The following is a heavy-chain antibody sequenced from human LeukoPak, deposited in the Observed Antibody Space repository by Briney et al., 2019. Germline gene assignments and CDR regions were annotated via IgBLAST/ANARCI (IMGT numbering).Heavy chain of an antibody. Sequence: ASVKVSCKASGYTFTSYDINWVRQATGQGLEWMGWINPNSGGTNYAQKFQGRVTMTRDTSISTAYMELSRLRSDDTAVYYCARGPRGSSWYRAACYFDYWGQGTLVTVSS. CDR3: ARGPRGSSWYRAACYFDY. J-gene: IGHJ4*02. CDR2: INPNSGGT. V-gene: IGHV1-2*02. D-gene: IGHD6-13*01. CDR1: GYTFTSYD.